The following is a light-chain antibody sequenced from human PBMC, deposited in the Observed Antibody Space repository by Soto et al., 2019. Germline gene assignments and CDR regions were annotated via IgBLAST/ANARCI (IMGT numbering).Light chain of an antibody. CDR3: KKSSNWPQIT. J-gene: IGKJ4*01. CDR1: QSVSKY. Sequence: EIVLTQSPATLSLSPGERATLSCRASQSVSKYLAWYQQKPGQAPRLLIHDASNRATSIPARFSGSGSGTDFTLTISSIEPEDGGVYYCKKSSNWPQITFGGGTKVEIK. V-gene: IGKV3-11*01. CDR2: DAS.